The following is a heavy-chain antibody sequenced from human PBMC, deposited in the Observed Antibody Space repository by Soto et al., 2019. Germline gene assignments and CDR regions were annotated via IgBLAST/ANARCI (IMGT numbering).Heavy chain of an antibody. CDR3: ARVSIAARQNWFDP. CDR2: INPNSGGT. V-gene: IGHV1-2*02. CDR1: GYTFTGYY. Sequence: ASVKVSCKASGYTFTGYYMHWVRQAPGQGLEWMGWINPNSGGTNYAQKFQGRVTMTRDTSISTAYMELSRLRPDDTAVYYCARVSIAARQNWFDPWGQGTLVTVSS. D-gene: IGHD6-6*01. J-gene: IGHJ5*02.